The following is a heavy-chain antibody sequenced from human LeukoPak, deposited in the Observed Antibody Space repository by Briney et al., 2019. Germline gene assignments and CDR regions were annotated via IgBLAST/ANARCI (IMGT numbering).Heavy chain of an antibody. CDR1: GGSISSGGYS. J-gene: IGHJ6*02. CDR2: IYHSGST. Sequence: SETLSLTCAVSGGSISSGGYSWSWIRQPPGKGLEWIGYIYHSGSTYYNPSLKSRVTISVDRSKNQFSLKLSSVTAADTAVYYCARAPGITGTTSYYYGMDVWGQGTMVTVSS. D-gene: IGHD1-7*01. CDR3: ARAPGITGTTSYYYGMDV. V-gene: IGHV4-30-2*01.